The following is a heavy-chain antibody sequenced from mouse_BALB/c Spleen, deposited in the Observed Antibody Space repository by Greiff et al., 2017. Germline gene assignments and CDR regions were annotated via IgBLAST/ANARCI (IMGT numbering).Heavy chain of an antibody. CDR3: AKMPFAY. CDR2: INPSNGRT. V-gene: IGHV1S81*02. CDR1: GYTFTSYW. Sequence: QVQLKQPGAELVKPGASVKLSCKASGYTFTSYWMHWVKQRPGQGLEWIGEINPSNGRTNYNEKFKSKATLTVDKSSSTAYMQLSSLTSEDSAVYYCAKMPFAYWGQGTLVTVSA. J-gene: IGHJ3*01.